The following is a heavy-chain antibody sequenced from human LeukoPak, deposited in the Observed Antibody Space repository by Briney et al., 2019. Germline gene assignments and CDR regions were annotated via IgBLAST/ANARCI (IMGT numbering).Heavy chain of an antibody. D-gene: IGHD3-3*01. J-gene: IGHJ4*02. CDR2: ISGSGGST. CDR1: GFTFSSYA. Sequence: GGSLRLSCAASGFTFSSYAMSWVRQAPGKGLEWVSAISGSGGSTYYADSVKGRFTISRDNSKNMLYLQMNSLRAEDTAVYYCAKDAYYDFWSGYFFDYWGQGTLVTVSS. CDR3: AKDAYYDFWSGYFFDY. V-gene: IGHV3-23*01.